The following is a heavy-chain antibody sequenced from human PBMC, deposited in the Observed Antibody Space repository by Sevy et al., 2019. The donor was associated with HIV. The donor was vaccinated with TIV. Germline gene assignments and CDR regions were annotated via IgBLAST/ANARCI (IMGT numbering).Heavy chain of an antibody. J-gene: IGHJ4*02. CDR1: GFTFSNYA. V-gene: IGHV3-64*01. CDR3: ASIGFAVYGDY. D-gene: IGHD1-20*01. Sequence: GGSLRLSYAASGFTFSNYAMHWVRQAPGKGLEYVSAISSNGRYTYYANSVKGRFTISRDNSKNTLYLQMGSLRTEDMAVYYCASIGFAVYGDYWGLGTLVTVSS. CDR2: ISSNGRYT.